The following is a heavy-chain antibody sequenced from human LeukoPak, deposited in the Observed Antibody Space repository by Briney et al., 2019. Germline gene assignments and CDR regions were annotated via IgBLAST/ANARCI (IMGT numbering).Heavy chain of an antibody. D-gene: IGHD5-18*01. CDR3: AREGVSYGYYYYYYMDV. CDR1: GFTFSSYS. J-gene: IGHJ6*03. V-gene: IGHV3-21*01. CDR2: ISSSSSYI. Sequence: GGSLRLSCAASGFTFSSYSMNWVRQAPGKGLEWVSSISSSSSYIYYADSVKGRFTISRDNAKNSLYLQMNGLRAEDTAVYYCAREGVSYGYYYYYYMDVWGKGTTVTVSS.